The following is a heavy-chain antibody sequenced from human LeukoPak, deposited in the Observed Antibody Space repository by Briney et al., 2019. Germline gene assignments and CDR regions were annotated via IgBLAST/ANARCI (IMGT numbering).Heavy chain of an antibody. CDR3: ARGTSSSSWYWFDP. CDR2: ISGSGGST. Sequence: GGSLRLSCGASGFTFSSYAMTWVRQAPGKGLEWVSAISGSGGSTYYADSVKGRFTISRDNSKNTLYLQMNSLRAEDTAVYYCARGTSSSSWYWFDPCGQGTLVTVSS. J-gene: IGHJ5*02. CDR1: GFTFSSYA. D-gene: IGHD6-13*01. V-gene: IGHV3-23*01.